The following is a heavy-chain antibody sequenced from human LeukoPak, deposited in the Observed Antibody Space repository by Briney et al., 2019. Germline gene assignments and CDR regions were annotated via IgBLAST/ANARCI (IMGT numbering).Heavy chain of an antibody. CDR1: GGTFSSYA. Sequence: SVKVSCKASGGTFSSYAISWVRQAPGQGLEWMGGIIPIFGTANYAQKFQGRVTITADESTSTAYMELSSLRSEDTAVYYCARSDCSSTSCYGIYYYYYYMDVWGKGTTVTVSS. V-gene: IGHV1-69*13. CDR3: ARSDCSSTSCYGIYYYYYYMDV. J-gene: IGHJ6*03. D-gene: IGHD2-2*01. CDR2: IIPIFGTA.